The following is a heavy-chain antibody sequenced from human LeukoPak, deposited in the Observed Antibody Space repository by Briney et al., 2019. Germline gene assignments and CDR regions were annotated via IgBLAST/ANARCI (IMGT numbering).Heavy chain of an antibody. CDR3: AKDGVVVPAAHFDY. V-gene: IGHV3-66*01. J-gene: IGHJ4*02. Sequence: PGGSLRLSCAASGFTVSSNYMSWVRQAPGKGLEWVSVIYSGGSTYYADSVKGRFTISRDNSKNTLYLQMNSLGAEDTAVYYCAKDGVVVPAAHFDYWGQGTLVTVSS. D-gene: IGHD2-2*01. CDR2: IYSGGST. CDR1: GFTVSSNY.